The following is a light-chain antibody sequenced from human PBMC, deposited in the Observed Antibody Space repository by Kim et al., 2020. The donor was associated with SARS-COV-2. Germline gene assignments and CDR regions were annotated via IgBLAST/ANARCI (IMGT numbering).Light chain of an antibody. J-gene: IGKJ1*01. Sequence: ASVGDRVTITCRASQGIRSDLGWYQQKPGKAPTRLIYGASTLQSGVPSRFSGSGSGTEFTLTISSLQPEDLATYFCLQHHAYPRTFGQGTKVDIK. V-gene: IGKV1-17*01. CDR3: LQHHAYPRT. CDR1: QGIRSD. CDR2: GAS.